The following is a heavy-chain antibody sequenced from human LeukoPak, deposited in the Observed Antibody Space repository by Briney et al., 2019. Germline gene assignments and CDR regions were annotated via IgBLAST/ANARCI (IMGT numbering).Heavy chain of an antibody. V-gene: IGHV3-9*02. Sequence: PGGSLRLSCAVSGFTSSHYWMHWVRQAPGKGLEWVSGISWNSGSIGYADSVKSRFTISRDNAKNSLYLQMNSLRAEDTALYYCAKDSSTGGTDYDILTGYFFDYWGQGTLVTVSS. CDR3: AKDSSTGGTDYDILTGYFFDY. CDR2: ISWNSGSI. CDR1: GFTSSHYW. D-gene: IGHD3-9*01. J-gene: IGHJ4*02.